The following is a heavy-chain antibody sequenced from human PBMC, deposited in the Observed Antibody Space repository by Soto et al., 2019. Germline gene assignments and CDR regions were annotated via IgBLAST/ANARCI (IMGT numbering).Heavy chain of an antibody. CDR1: GYSFTSYW. Sequence: GESLKISCKGSGYSFTSYWIGWVRQMPGKGLEWMGIIYPGDSDTRCSPSFQGQVTISADKSISTAYLQWSSLKASDTAMYYCARLPVGYCSSTSCLGGWFDPWGQGTLVTVSS. V-gene: IGHV5-51*01. D-gene: IGHD2-2*01. J-gene: IGHJ5*02. CDR3: ARLPVGYCSSTSCLGGWFDP. CDR2: IYPGDSDT.